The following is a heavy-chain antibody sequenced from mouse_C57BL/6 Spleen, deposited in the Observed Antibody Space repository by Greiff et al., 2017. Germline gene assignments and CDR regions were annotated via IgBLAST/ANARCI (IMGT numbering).Heavy chain of an antibody. V-gene: IGHV3-6*01. CDR3: ARWSGGYFDV. CDR2: ISYDGSN. J-gene: IGHJ1*03. Sequence: EVQVVESGPGLVKPSQSLSLTCSVTGYSITSGYYWNWIRQFPGNKLEWMGYISYDGSNNYNPSLKNRISITRDTSKNQFFLKLNSVTTEDTATYYCARWSGGYFDVWGTGTTVTVSS. D-gene: IGHD1-3*01. CDR1: GYSITSGYY.